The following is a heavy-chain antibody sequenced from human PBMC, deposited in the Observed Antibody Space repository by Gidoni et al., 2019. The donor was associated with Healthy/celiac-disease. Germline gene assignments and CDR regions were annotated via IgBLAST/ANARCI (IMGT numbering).Heavy chain of an antibody. CDR3: AKRDFWSGNYPDY. Sequence: QVQLVESGGGVVQPGGSLRPSCAAYGFTFSSYGMHCVRHAPGKGLEWVAFIRYDGSNKYYADSVKGRFTISRDNSKNTLYLQMNSLRAEDTAVYYCAKRDFWSGNYPDYWGQGTLVTVSS. D-gene: IGHD3-3*01. V-gene: IGHV3-30*02. CDR1: GFTFSSYG. J-gene: IGHJ4*02. CDR2: IRYDGSNK.